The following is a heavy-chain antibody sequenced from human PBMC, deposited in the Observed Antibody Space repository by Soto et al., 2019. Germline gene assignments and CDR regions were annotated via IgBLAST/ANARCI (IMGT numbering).Heavy chain of an antibody. CDR3: VLTTVTYVPPVRDAFDI. CDR1: GFTFGDYA. Sequence: HPGGSLRLSCTASGFTFGDYAMSWFRQAPGKGLEWVGFIRSKAYGGTTEYAASVKGRFTISRDDSKSIAYLQMNSLKTEDTAVYYCVLTTVTYVPPVRDAFDIWGQGIMVTVSS. J-gene: IGHJ3*02. D-gene: IGHD4-17*01. V-gene: IGHV3-49*03. CDR2: IRSKAYGGTT.